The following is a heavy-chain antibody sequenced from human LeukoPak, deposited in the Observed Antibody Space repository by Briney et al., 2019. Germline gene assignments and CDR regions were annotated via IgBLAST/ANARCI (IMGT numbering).Heavy chain of an antibody. J-gene: IGHJ4*02. CDR2: LSYAGSNE. Sequence: GGSLRLSCAASGFSFSSYVMHWVRQAPGKGLEWVSVLSYAGSNEYYADSVGGRFTISRDNSKNTLYLQMNSLRAEDSAVYYCARALGTVAIFGYWGQGTLVTVSS. CDR1: GFSFSSYV. D-gene: IGHD5-12*01. CDR3: ARALGTVAIFGY. V-gene: IGHV3-30-3*01.